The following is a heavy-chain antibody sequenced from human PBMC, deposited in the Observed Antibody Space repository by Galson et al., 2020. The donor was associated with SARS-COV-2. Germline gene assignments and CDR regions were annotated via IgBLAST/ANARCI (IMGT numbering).Heavy chain of an antibody. Sequence: ASVKVSCKASGYTFTAYYMHWVRQAPGQGLEWMGWINPNGGGTNYAQKFQGRVTMTRDTSSSTAYMELSRLRSDDTAVYYCARVCVGLDTRGYCSGCFCYSGYWGHGTLV. CDR2: INPNGGGT. D-gene: IGHD2-15*01. V-gene: IGHV1-2*02. CDR3: ARVCVGLDTRGYCSGCFCYSGY. CDR1: GYTFTAYY. J-gene: IGHJ4*01.